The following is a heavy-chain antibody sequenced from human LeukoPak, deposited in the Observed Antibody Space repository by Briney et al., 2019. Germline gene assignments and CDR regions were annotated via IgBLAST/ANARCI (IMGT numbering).Heavy chain of an antibody. Sequence: PSETLSLTCDISGHSTTRGYYWAWFRQSPGKGPEWTATFFQSQKSFYNASLESRVIMSLDTSKSQFSLNLTSVTAADTAVYYCARVLPVPYLLDSWGQGTHVTVSS. CDR2: FFQSQKS. CDR3: ARVLPVPYLLDS. V-gene: IGHV4-38-2*01. J-gene: IGHJ4*02. CDR1: GHSTTRGYY. D-gene: IGHD3-10*02.